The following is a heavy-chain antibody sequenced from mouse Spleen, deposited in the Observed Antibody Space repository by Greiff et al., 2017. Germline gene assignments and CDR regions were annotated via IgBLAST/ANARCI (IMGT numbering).Heavy chain of an antibody. CDR2: INPYNGDT. Sequence: EVQLQQSGPELVKPGDSVKISCKASGYSFTGYFMNWVMQSHGKSLEWIGRINPYNGDTFYNQKFKGKATLTVDKSSSTAHMELRSLTSEDSAVYYCARAGYGNYEYYFDYWGQGTTLTVSS. CDR3: ARAGYGNYEYYFDY. CDR1: GYSFTGYF. J-gene: IGHJ2*01. D-gene: IGHD2-1*01. V-gene: IGHV1-20*01.